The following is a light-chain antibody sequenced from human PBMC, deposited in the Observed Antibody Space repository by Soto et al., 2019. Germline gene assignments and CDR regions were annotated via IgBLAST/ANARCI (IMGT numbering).Light chain of an antibody. V-gene: IGKV3-20*01. CDR3: QQYGDSPSIT. CDR2: DTS. Sequence: EIVLTQSPGTLSLSPGERATLSCRASHSVSGRSFAWFQQKPAQAPRLLIYDTSTRATGTPDRFSGSGSGTDFTLTISRLEPEDFAVYYCQQYGDSPSITFGQGTRLDI. CDR1: HSVSGRS. J-gene: IGKJ5*01.